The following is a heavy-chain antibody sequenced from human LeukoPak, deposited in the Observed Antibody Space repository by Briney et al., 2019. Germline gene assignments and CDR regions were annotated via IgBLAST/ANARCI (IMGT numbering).Heavy chain of an antibody. Sequence: GGSLRLSCAASGFTFSSYAMSWVREAPGKGLEWVSAISGSGGSTYYADSVKGRSTISRDNSKNTLYLQMNSLRAEDTAVYYCAKPSARAIFGVVRINWFDPWGQGTLVTVSS. J-gene: IGHJ5*02. CDR1: GFTFSSYA. V-gene: IGHV3-23*01. D-gene: IGHD3-3*01. CDR3: AKPSARAIFGVVRINWFDP. CDR2: ISGSGGST.